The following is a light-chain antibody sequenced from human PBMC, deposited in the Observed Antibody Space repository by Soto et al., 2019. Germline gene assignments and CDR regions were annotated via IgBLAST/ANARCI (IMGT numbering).Light chain of an antibody. CDR1: RGIYTH. J-gene: IGKJ1*01. Sequence: DIQMTQSPSSLSASVGDRVTITCRASRGIYTHLAWYQQKPGNAPKLLIYAASTLQSGVPSRFSASGSGTDFMLTIRALQSEDVGTYFCQTYDRAPWTFGPGTKVDIK. CDR3: QTYDRAPWT. V-gene: IGKV1-27*01. CDR2: AAS.